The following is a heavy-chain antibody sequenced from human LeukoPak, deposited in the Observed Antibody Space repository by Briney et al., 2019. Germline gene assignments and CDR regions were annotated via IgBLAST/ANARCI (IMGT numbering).Heavy chain of an antibody. CDR2: IYTSGSS. CDR1: GGSFSPDY. J-gene: IGHJ4*02. V-gene: IGHV4-4*07. Sequence: PSETLSLTCTLSGGSFSPDYWSWIRQPARRGLEWIGRIYTSGSSNYNPSLKSRATMSVDTSKNQISLKLTSVTAADTAVYYCARDRFSGSFSGFDYWGQGALVTVSS. D-gene: IGHD1-26*01. CDR3: ARDRFSGSFSGFDY.